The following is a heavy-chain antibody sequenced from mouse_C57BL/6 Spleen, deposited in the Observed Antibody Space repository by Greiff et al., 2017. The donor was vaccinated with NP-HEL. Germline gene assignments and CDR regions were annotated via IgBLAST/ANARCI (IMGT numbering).Heavy chain of an antibody. Sequence: EVMLVESGGGLVQPGGSLKLSCAASGFTFSDYYMYWVRQTPEKRLEWVAYISNGGGSTYYPDTVKGRITISRDNAKNTLYLQMSRLKSEDTAMYYCGRHNGSSYYAMDYWGQGTSVTVSS. J-gene: IGHJ4*01. V-gene: IGHV5-12*01. D-gene: IGHD1-1*01. CDR1: GFTFSDYY. CDR3: GRHNGSSYYAMDY. CDR2: ISNGGGST.